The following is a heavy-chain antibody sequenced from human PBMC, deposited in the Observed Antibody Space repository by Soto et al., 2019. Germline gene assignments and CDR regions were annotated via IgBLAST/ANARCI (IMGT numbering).Heavy chain of an antibody. Sequence: SETLSLTCTVSDGSISSSSYYWGWIRQPPGKGLEWIGSIYYSGSTYYNPSLKSRVTISVDTSKNQFSLKLSSVTAADTAVYYCATYHFGYYYGMDVWGQGTTVTVSS. J-gene: IGHJ6*02. V-gene: IGHV4-39*01. CDR1: DGSISSSSYY. D-gene: IGHD3-10*01. CDR2: IYYSGST. CDR3: ATYHFGYYYGMDV.